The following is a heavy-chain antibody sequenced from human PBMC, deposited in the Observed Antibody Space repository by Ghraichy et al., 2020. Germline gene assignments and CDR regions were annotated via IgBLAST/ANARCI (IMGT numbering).Heavy chain of an antibody. Sequence: GESLNISCAASGFTFSSYSMNWVRQAPGKGLEWVSSISSSSSYIYYADSVKGRFTISRDNAKNSLYLQMNSLRAEDTAVYYCARFDVVVVAAMVSIPAFDIWGQGTMVTVSS. CDR3: ARFDVVVVAAMVSIPAFDI. CDR1: GFTFSSYS. J-gene: IGHJ3*02. V-gene: IGHV3-21*01. CDR2: ISSSSSYI. D-gene: IGHD2-15*01.